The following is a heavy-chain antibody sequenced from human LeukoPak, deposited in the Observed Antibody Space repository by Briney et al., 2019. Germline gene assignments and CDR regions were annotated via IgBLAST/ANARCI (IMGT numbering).Heavy chain of an antibody. D-gene: IGHD2-15*01. Sequence: GGSLRLSCAASGFTFSSYSMNWVRQAPGKGLEWVSSISSSSSYIYYADSVKGRFTISRDNAKNSLYLQMNSLRAEDTAVYYCASLAAYCSGGSCYSGYWGQGTLVTVSS. CDR2: ISSSSSYI. J-gene: IGHJ4*02. CDR3: ASLAAYCSGGSCYSGY. V-gene: IGHV3-21*01. CDR1: GFTFSSYS.